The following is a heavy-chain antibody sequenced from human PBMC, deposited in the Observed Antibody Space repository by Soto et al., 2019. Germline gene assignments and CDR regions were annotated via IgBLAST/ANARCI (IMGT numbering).Heavy chain of an antibody. D-gene: IGHD2-2*01. CDR2: ISADNGNT. CDR3: ARVGDIVVVGPWFDP. CDR1: GYTFSSYG. Sequence: SVKVSCKASGYTFSSYGISWVRQAPGQGLEWMGWISADNGNTNYAENLQGRVTMTTEKSTSTAYMELRNLRSDDTAVYYCARVGDIVVVGPWFDPWGQGTLVTVSS. J-gene: IGHJ5*02. V-gene: IGHV1-18*04.